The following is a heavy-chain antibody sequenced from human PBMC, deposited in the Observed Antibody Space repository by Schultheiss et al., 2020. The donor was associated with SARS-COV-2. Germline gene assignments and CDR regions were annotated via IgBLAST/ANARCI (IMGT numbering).Heavy chain of an antibody. CDR2: IYYSGST. Sequence: SETLSLTCSVFSGSITDYYWNWIRQSPGKGLEWIGNIYYSGSTKYNPSLKRRVTISIDTSNNQFSLKLSSVTAADTAVYYCARVGSAGSPASWGQGTLVTVSS. D-gene: IGHD6-25*01. CDR3: ARVGSAGSPAS. J-gene: IGHJ5*02. CDR1: SGSITDYY. V-gene: IGHV4-59*12.